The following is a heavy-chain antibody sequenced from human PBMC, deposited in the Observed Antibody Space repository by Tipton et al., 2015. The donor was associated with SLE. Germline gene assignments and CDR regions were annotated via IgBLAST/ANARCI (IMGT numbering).Heavy chain of an antibody. V-gene: IGHV3-9*01. J-gene: IGHJ3*02. CDR2: ISWNSGSI. CDR3: AKDIYSGIYWSGAFDI. CDR1: GFTFDDYA. D-gene: IGHD1-26*01. Sequence: SLRLSCAASGFTFDDYAMHWVRQAPGKGLEWVSGISWNSGSIGYADSVKGRFTISRDNAKNSLYLQMNSLRAEDTALYYCAKDIYSGIYWSGAFDIWGQGTMVTVSS.